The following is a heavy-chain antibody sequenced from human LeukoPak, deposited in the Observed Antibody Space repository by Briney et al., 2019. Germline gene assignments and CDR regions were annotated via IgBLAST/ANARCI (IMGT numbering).Heavy chain of an antibody. CDR2: IYYSGST. J-gene: IGHJ4*02. CDR1: GGSISNGGYY. Sequence: PSQTLSLTCTVSGGSISNGGYYWSWIRQHPGKGLEWIGYIYYSGSTYYNPSLKSRVTISLDMSKNQFSLKLSSVTAADTAVYYCARVEGHREYRNSWFFDYWGQGILVTVSS. CDR3: ARVEGHREYRNSWFFDY. V-gene: IGHV4-31*03. D-gene: IGHD6-6*01.